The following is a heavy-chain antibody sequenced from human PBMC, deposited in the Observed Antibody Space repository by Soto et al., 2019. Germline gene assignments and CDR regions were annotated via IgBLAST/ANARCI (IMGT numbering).Heavy chain of an antibody. CDR1: GFMFSHDW. CDR2: IISGGSRV. J-gene: IGHJ4*02. CDR3: ATLQLGREEVFDS. Sequence: EEQLVESGGGLVQPGGSLRLSCAASGFMFSHDWMNWVRQGPGKGLEWIARIISGGSRVTYADSVEGRFTITRDNAKNTLYLQMNSLRDEDTAVYYCATLQLGREEVFDSWGQGTLVTVSS. D-gene: IGHD1-1*01. V-gene: IGHV3-74*01.